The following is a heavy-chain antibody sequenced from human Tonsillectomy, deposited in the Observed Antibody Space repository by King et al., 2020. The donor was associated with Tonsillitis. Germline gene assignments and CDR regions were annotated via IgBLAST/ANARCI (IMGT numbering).Heavy chain of an antibody. CDR3: ARVVYDYGDYRVGYFDY. V-gene: IGHV4-30-2*01. D-gene: IGHD4-17*01. CDR2: IYQSGST. Sequence: QLQESGSGLVKPSQTLSLTCAVSGGSISSGGYSWSWIRQPPGKGLEWIGYIYQSGSTYYNPSLKSRVTISVDRSKNQFSLKLRSVTAADTAVYSCARVVYDYGDYRVGYFDYWGQGTLVTVSS. CDR1: GGSISSGGYS. J-gene: IGHJ4*02.